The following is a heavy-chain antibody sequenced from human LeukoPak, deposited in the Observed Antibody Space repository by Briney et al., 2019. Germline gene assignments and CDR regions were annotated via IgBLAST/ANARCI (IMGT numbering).Heavy chain of an antibody. CDR3: ARGRGLPGPLDY. CDR2: ISSSSSYI. Sequence: SGGSLRLSCAASGFTFSSYSMNWVRQAPGKGLEWVSSISSSSSYIYYADSVKGRFTISRDNAKNSLYLQMNSLRAEDTAVYYCARGRGLPGPLDYWGQGTLVTVSS. CDR1: GFTFSSYS. D-gene: IGHD3-10*01. J-gene: IGHJ4*02. V-gene: IGHV3-21*01.